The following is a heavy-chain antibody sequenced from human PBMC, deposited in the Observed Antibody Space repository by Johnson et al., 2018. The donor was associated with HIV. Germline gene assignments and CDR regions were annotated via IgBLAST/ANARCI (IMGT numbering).Heavy chain of an antibody. CDR2: ISYDGSYK. J-gene: IGHJ3*02. Sequence: VQLLESGGGLIQPGGSLRLSCAASVFTFSSFAMHWVRQAPGKGLEWVTFISYDGSYKYYADSVMGRFTISRDDSKNALYLQMNSLRAEDTAVFYCARASLARGGKIRAFDIWGQGTMVTVSS. D-gene: IGHD4-23*01. CDR3: ARASLARGGKIRAFDI. V-gene: IGHV3-30*14. CDR1: VFTFSSFA.